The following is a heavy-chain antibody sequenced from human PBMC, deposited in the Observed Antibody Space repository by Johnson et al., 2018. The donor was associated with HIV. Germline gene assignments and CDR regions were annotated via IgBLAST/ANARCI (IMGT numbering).Heavy chain of an antibody. CDR2: IRYDGSNK. D-gene: IGHD5-18*01. J-gene: IGHJ3*02. Sequence: QVQLVESGGGLVQPGGSLRLSCAASGFTFSSYGMHWVRQAPGKGLEWVAFIRYDGSNKYYADSVKGRFTISRDNSKNTLYLQMNSLKTEDTAVYYCTTDKQLWLTVDIWGQGTMVTVSS. CDR1: GFTFSSYG. V-gene: IGHV3-30*02. CDR3: TTDKQLWLTVDI.